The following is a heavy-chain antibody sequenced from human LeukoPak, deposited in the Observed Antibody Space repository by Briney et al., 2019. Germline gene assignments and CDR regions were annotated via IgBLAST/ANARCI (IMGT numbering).Heavy chain of an antibody. V-gene: IGHV1-69*13. CDR1: GGTFSSYA. Sequence: ASVKVSCKASGGTFSSYAISWVRQAPGQGLEWMGGIIPIFGTANYAQKFQGRVTITADESTSTAYMELSSLRSEDTAVYYCASRPATAPRVGYYYYYMDVWGKGTTVTVSS. D-gene: IGHD5-18*01. CDR2: IIPIFGTA. J-gene: IGHJ6*03. CDR3: ASRPATAPRVGYYYYYMDV.